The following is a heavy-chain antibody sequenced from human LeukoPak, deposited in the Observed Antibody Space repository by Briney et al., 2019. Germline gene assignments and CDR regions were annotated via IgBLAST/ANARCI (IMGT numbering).Heavy chain of an antibody. Sequence: GGSLRLSCAASGFTVSSNYMTWVRQAPGKGLEWVSGIYSGGSTYYTDSVKGRFTISRDNSKNTLYLQMNNLRAEDTAVYYCARANYGSGSNYYYGLDVWGQGTTVTVSS. CDR3: ARANYGSGSNYYYGLDV. V-gene: IGHV3-66*01. CDR1: GFTVSSNY. CDR2: IYSGGST. J-gene: IGHJ6*02. D-gene: IGHD3-10*01.